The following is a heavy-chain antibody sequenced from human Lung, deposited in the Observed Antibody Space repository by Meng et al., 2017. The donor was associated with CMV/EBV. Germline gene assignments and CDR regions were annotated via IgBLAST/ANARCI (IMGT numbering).Heavy chain of an antibody. V-gene: IGHV4-31*03. Sequence: TLSLXXTVSGGSISSSSYYWSWIRQHPGKGPEWIGYVFHTGATYYSPSLNSRLTLSLDTSKNQFSLKFSSVTAADTAVYYCARDSLYEPKYGTDVWGPGXTVTVSS. J-gene: IGHJ6*02. CDR1: GGSISSSSYY. CDR2: VFHTGAT. D-gene: IGHD2-2*02. CDR3: ARDSLYEPKYGTDV.